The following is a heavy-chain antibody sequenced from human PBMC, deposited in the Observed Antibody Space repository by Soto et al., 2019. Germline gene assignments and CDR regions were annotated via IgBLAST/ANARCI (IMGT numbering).Heavy chain of an antibody. CDR3: TTVRDNRGYQDTTFLDY. J-gene: IGHJ4*02. CDR2: IKSEIDGGTT. Sequence: LRLSCATSGFTFSNGWMTWVRQAPGKGLERVGRIKSEIDGGTTDYAAPVRGRFTISRDDSKNTVYLQMTTLKTEDTAVYYCTTVRDNRGYQDTTFLDYWGQGTLVTVSS. CDR1: GFTFSNGW. V-gene: IGHV3-15*01. D-gene: IGHD3-22*01.